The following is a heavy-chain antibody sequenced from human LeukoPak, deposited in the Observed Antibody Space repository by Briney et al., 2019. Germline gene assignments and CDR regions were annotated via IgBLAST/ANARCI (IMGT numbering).Heavy chain of an antibody. CDR1: GFTFNNFG. Sequence: PGGSLRLSCEASGFTFNNFGMHWVRQAPGKGLEWVAFIGYDESKKYYAESVKGRFTISRDDSKNTLYLQMSALKTEDTAVYYCAKNPNAVTISGVPSQGYWGQGTLVTVSS. V-gene: IGHV3-30*02. D-gene: IGHD3-3*01. J-gene: IGHJ4*02. CDR2: IGYDESKK. CDR3: AKNPNAVTISGVPSQGY.